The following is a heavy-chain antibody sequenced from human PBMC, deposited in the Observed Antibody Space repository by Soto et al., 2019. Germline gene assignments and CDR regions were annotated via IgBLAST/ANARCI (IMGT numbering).Heavy chain of an antibody. D-gene: IGHD5-18*01. CDR1: GGSISSTSYY. J-gene: IGHJ4*02. CDR2: ISYSGSA. V-gene: IGHV4-30-4*01. CDR3: ATELSGYSYGPGEVY. Sequence: PSETLSLTCTVSGGSISSTSYYWSWIRQPPGEGLEWMGYISYSGSAFYNPSLMGRITMSVDTSKNQFSLNLNSVTAADTAVYFCATELSGYSYGPGEVYWGQGTPVTVSS.